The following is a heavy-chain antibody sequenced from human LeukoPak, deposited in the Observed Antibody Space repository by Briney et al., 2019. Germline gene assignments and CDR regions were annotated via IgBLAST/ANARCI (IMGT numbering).Heavy chain of an antibody. CDR2: ISTSGST. J-gene: IGHJ4*02. Sequence: SQTLSLTCTVSGGSISSGSDYWRWIRQPAGKGLEWIRRISTSGSTNYNPSLKSRVTISVDTSKNQLSLKLSSVTAADTAVYYCASMEMATLYYFDNWGQGTLVTVSS. D-gene: IGHD5-24*01. CDR3: ASMEMATLYYFDN. CDR1: GGSISSGSDY. V-gene: IGHV4-61*02.